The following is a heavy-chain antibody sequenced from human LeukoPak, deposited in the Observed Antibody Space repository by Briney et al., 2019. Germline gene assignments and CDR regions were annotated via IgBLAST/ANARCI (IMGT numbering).Heavy chain of an antibody. Sequence: ASVKVSCKASGYTFTSYYMHWVRQAPGQGLEWMGLINPSGSSTSYAQKFQGRVTITADESTSTAYMELSSLRSEDTAVYYCARGEYYGSGSYYFGFDYWGQGTLVTVSS. CDR1: GYTFTSYY. CDR2: INPSGSST. J-gene: IGHJ4*02. V-gene: IGHV1-46*01. D-gene: IGHD3-10*01. CDR3: ARGEYYGSGSYYFGFDY.